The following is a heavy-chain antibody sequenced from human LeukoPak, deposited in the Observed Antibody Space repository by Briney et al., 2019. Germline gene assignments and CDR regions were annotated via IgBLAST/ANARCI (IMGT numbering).Heavy chain of an antibody. V-gene: IGHV3-33*06. Sequence: GRSLRLSCAASGFNLDGYDMHWVRQTPGKGLEWVAVVWFDGTKRDYAESVKGRFTSSRDNSKNTVYLEMNRLRVGDTAIYYCAKDSAFNYDSTGYADYLRQGTLVIVSS. CDR2: VWFDGTKR. J-gene: IGHJ4*02. D-gene: IGHD3-22*01. CDR3: AKDSAFNYDSTGYADY. CDR1: GFNLDGYD.